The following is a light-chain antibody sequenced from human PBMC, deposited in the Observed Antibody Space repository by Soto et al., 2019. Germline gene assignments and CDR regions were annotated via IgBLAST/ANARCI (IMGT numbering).Light chain of an antibody. CDR2: DVT. Sequence: QSVLTQPASVSGSPGQSITISCTGTSSDIGGYNFVSWYQQHPGKAPKLMIYDVTNRPPGLSDRFSGSKSGNTASLTISGLRAEDEADYYCSSYTTSSTLVFGGGTQLTVL. CDR3: SSYTTSSTLV. CDR1: SSDIGGYNF. J-gene: IGLJ7*01. V-gene: IGLV2-14*03.